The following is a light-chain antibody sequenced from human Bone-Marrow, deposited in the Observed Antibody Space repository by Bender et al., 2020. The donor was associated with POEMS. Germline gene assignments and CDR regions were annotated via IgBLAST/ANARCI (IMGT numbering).Light chain of an antibody. CDR3: SSYAGDTTWL. J-gene: IGLJ3*02. CDR1: SSDIGTYKF. Sequence: QSGLAQPASVPASPGQSITIPCTGTSSDIGTYKFVSWYQQYPGKAPKLLIYEGTKRPSGVSSRLSGSKSGNMASLTISGLQAEDEAHYYCSSYAGDTTWLFGGGTKVTVL. V-gene: IGLV2-23*01. CDR2: EGT.